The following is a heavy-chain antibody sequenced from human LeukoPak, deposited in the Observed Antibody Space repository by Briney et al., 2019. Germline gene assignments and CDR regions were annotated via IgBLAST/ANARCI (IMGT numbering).Heavy chain of an antibody. Sequence: SETLSLTCTVPGGSISSSSYYWGWIRQPPGKGLEWIGSIYYSGSTYYNPSLKSRVTISVDTSKNQFSLKLSSVTAADTAVYYCARGRNQKNRIVVPAATRGAFDIWGPGTMVTVSS. J-gene: IGHJ3*02. D-gene: IGHD2-2*01. CDR1: GGSISSSSYY. V-gene: IGHV4-39*07. CDR2: IYYSGST. CDR3: ARGRNQKNRIVVPAATRGAFDI.